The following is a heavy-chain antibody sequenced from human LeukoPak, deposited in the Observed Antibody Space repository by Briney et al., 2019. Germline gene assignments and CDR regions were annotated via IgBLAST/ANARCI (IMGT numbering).Heavy chain of an antibody. D-gene: IGHD4-17*01. CDR1: GYSISSGYY. CDR2: IYHSGST. V-gene: IGHV4-38-2*01. Sequence: PSETLSLTCAVSGYSISSGYYWGWIRQPPGKGLEWIGSIYHSGSTCYNPSLKSRVTISVDTSKNQFSLKLSSVTAADTAVYYCARPEQPSVTTSYAFDIWGQGTMVTVSS. J-gene: IGHJ3*02. CDR3: ARPEQPSVTTSYAFDI.